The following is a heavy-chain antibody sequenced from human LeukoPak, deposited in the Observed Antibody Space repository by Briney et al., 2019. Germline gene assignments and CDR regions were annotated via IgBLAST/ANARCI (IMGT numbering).Heavy chain of an antibody. J-gene: IGHJ4*02. CDR3: AREGVGATTNYFDY. Sequence: GGSLRLSCAASGFTFSSYNMNWVRQAPGKGLEWVSSISSSSSYIYYADSVKGRVTIYRDKDKNSLYLQMNSLRAEDTAVYYCAREGVGATTNYFDYWGQGTLVTVSS. D-gene: IGHD1-26*01. V-gene: IGHV3-21*01. CDR2: ISSSSSYI. CDR1: GFTFSSYN.